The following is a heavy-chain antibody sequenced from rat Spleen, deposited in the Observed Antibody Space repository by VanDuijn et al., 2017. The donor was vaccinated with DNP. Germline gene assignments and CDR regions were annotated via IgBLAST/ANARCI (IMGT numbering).Heavy chain of an antibody. CDR1: GFNFNDYW. D-gene: IGHD4-1*01. CDR2: INKDSSTI. V-gene: IGHV4-2*01. J-gene: IGHJ2*01. CDR3: ARGGHGGFDH. Sequence: EVKLVESGGGLVQPGSSLKLSCAASGFNFNDYWMGWVRQAPGKGLEWIGQINKDSSTINYVPSLKEKITISRDSVKNTQYLQMDSLRFEDTATYFCARGGHGGFDHWGQGVMVTVSS.